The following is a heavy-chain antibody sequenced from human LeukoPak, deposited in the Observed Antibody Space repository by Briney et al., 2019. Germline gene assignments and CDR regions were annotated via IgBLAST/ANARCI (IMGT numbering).Heavy chain of an antibody. Sequence: SETLSLTCTVSGGSINSGPYYWSWLRLPAGEGLQWIGRVYSSGSSYNPSLKSRATISIDTSENQFSLKLDSVTAADTAVYFCARELDHSSNWFDPWGQGALVTVSS. J-gene: IGHJ5*02. CDR3: ARELDHSSNWFDP. CDR2: VYSSGS. D-gene: IGHD1-14*01. CDR1: GGSINSGPYY. V-gene: IGHV4-61*02.